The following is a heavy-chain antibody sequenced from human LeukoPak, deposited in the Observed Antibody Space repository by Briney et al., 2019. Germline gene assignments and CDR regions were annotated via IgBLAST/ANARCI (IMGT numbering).Heavy chain of an antibody. V-gene: IGHV3-30*03. Sequence: PGGSLRLSCAASGFTFSGHAIHWVRQAPGKGLELLAYISHDGSYRYHVDSVKGRFTVSRDNSKNTLYLQMNSLSAEDSAVYYCLPELGAKNYFDYWGQGTLVTVSS. CDR2: ISHDGSYR. CDR1: GFTFSGHA. CDR3: LPELGAKNYFDY. D-gene: IGHD1-14*01. J-gene: IGHJ4*02.